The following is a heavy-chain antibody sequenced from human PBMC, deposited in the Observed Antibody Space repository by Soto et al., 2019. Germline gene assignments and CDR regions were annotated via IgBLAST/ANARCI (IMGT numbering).Heavy chain of an antibody. D-gene: IGHD6-19*01. Sequence: SLRLSCAASGFTFSSYAMSWVRQAPGKGLEWVSAISGSGGSTYYADSVKGRFTISRDNSKNTLYLQMNSLRAEDTAVYYCARLTGYSSGPNPYYYYYGMDVWGQGTTVTVSS. CDR3: ARLTGYSSGPNPYYYYYGMDV. CDR2: ISGSGGST. J-gene: IGHJ6*02. V-gene: IGHV3-23*01. CDR1: GFTFSSYA.